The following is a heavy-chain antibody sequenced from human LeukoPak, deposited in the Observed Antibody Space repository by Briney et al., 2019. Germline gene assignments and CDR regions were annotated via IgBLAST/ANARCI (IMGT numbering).Heavy chain of an antibody. CDR1: GYSFTSYW. J-gene: IGHJ4*02. D-gene: IGHD1-26*01. Sequence: GESLKISCKGSGYSFTSYWIGWARQMPGKGLEWMGIIYPGDSDTRYSPSFQGQVTISADKSISTAYLQGSSLKASDTAMYFCARSLTARGSYALWGQGTLVTASS. V-gene: IGHV5-51*01. CDR2: IYPGDSDT. CDR3: ARSLTARGSYAL.